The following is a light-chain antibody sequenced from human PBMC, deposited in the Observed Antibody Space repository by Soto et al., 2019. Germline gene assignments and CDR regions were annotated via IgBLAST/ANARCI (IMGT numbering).Light chain of an antibody. Sequence: DLQMTQSTSTLSASVGDRVTLTFRASQSISSWLAWYQQKPGKAPKLLIYKASSLESGVPSRFSGSGSGTEFTLTISSLQPDDFATYYCQQYNSYSTFGQGTKVDNK. V-gene: IGKV1-5*03. CDR3: QQYNSYST. J-gene: IGKJ1*01. CDR2: KAS. CDR1: QSISSW.